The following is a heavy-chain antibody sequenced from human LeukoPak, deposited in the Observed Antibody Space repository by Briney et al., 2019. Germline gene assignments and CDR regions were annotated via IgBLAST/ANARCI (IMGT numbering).Heavy chain of an antibody. CDR1: GGSISSYY. J-gene: IGHJ6*02. Sequence: SETLSLTCTVSGGSISSYYWSWTRQPPGKGLEWIGYIYYSGSTNYNPSLKSRVTISVDTSKNQFSLKLSSVTAADTAVYYCARVPAAGSYYYGMDVWGQGTTVTVSS. D-gene: IGHD6-13*01. CDR2: IYYSGST. V-gene: IGHV4-59*01. CDR3: ARVPAAGSYYYGMDV.